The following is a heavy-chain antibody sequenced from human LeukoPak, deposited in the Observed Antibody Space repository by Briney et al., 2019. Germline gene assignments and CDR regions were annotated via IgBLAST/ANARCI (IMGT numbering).Heavy chain of an antibody. Sequence: GGSLRLSCAASGFTFSSYAMHWVRQAPGKGLEWVAVISYDGSNKYYADSVKGRFTISRDNSKNTLYLQMNSLRAEDTAVYYCAREYDHWGQGTLVTVSS. V-gene: IGHV3-30*04. CDR2: ISYDGSNK. CDR1: GFTFSSYA. CDR3: AREYDH. J-gene: IGHJ4*02.